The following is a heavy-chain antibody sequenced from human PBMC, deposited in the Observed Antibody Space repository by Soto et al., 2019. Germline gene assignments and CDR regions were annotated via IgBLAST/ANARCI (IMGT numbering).Heavy chain of an antibody. J-gene: IGHJ4*02. Sequence: SETLSLTCTVSGGSINSGGYYWSWIRQHPGKGLEWIGEIFYSGSTNYNPSLKSRVTISVDTSKNQFSLKLSSVTAADTAIYYCASARWDYWGQGTQVTVSS. CDR2: IFYSGST. CDR1: GGSINSGGYY. CDR3: ASARWDY. V-gene: IGHV4-39*07.